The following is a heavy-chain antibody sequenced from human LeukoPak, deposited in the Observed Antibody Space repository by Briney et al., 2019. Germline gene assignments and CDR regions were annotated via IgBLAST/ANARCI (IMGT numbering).Heavy chain of an antibody. V-gene: IGHV1-24*01. CDR3: ATVMTTDRPYYYYGMDV. CDR1: GYTLTELS. CDR2: FDPEDGET. Sequence: GASVKVSCKVSGYTLTELSMHWVRQAPGKGLEWMGGFDPEDGETIYAQKFQGRVTMTEDTSTDTAYMELSSLRSEDTAVYYCATVMTTDRPYYYYGMDVWGQGTTVTVSS. D-gene: IGHD4-17*01. J-gene: IGHJ6*02.